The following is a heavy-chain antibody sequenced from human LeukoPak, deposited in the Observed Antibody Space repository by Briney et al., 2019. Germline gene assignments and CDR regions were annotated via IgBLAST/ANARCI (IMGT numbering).Heavy chain of an antibody. CDR3: ARESSGYDYQGIFDP. Sequence: ASVKVSCKASGYTFTGYYMHWVRQAPGQGLEWMGWINPNSGGTNYAQKFQGRVTMTRDASISTAYMELSRLRSDDTAVYYCARESSGYDYQGIFDPWGQGTLVTVSS. V-gene: IGHV1-2*02. J-gene: IGHJ5*02. D-gene: IGHD5-12*01. CDR2: INPNSGGT. CDR1: GYTFTGYY.